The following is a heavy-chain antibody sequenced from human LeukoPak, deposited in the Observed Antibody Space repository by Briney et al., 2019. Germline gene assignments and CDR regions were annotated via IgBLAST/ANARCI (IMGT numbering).Heavy chain of an antibody. J-gene: IGHJ4*02. Sequence: GGSLRLSCAASGFTFSSYAMSWVRQAPGKGLEWVANIKQDGSEKYYVDSVKGRFTISRDNAKNSLYLQMNSLRAEDTAVYYCANPNSSSSVYWGQGTLVTVSS. CDR2: IKQDGSEK. V-gene: IGHV3-7*01. CDR3: ANPNSSSSVY. D-gene: IGHD6-6*01. CDR1: GFTFSSYA.